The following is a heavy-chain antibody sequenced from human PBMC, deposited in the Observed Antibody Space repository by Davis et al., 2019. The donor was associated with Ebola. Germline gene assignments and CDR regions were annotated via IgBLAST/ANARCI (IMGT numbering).Heavy chain of an antibody. Sequence: GESLKISCAASGFTFSDYYMTWIRQAPGKGLKWVSYISSSGTGISYADSVKGRFTISRDNAKNSLYLQVNSLRAEDTATYYCAKARAMGTTTYFDSWGQGTLVTVSS. J-gene: IGHJ4*02. CDR2: ISSSGTGI. CDR3: AKARAMGTTTYFDS. CDR1: GFTFSDYY. V-gene: IGHV3-11*01. D-gene: IGHD1-7*01.